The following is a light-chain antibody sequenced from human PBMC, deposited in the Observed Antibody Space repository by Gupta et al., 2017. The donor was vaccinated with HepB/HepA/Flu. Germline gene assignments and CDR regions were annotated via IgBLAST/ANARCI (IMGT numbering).Light chain of an antibody. V-gene: IGKV3-20*01. J-gene: IGKJ3*01. CDR1: QSVSSNY. CDR2: GAS. Sequence: EIVLTQSPGTLSLSPGDRATLSRRASQSVSSNYLAWYQQKPGQAPRLLIYGASRRATGIPDRFSGSGSGTDFILTISRLEPEDFVVYYCQQYGRSPLSFGPGTKVDV. CDR3: QQYGRSPLS.